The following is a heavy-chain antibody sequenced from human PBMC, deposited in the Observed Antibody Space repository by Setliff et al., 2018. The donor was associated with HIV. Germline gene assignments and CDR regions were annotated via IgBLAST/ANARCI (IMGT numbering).Heavy chain of an antibody. CDR3: AKEIGDYYDSSGYYPPTDYYYGMDV. J-gene: IGHJ6*02. V-gene: IGHV1-18*01. CDR1: GYTFTSYD. CDR2: ISAYNGNT. Sequence: ASVKVSCKASGYTFTSYDISWVRQAPGQGLEWMGWISAYNGNTNYAQKLQGRVTMTTDTSTSTAYMELRSLRSDDTAVYYCAKEIGDYYDSSGYYPPTDYYYGMDVWGQGTTVTVSS. D-gene: IGHD3-22*01.